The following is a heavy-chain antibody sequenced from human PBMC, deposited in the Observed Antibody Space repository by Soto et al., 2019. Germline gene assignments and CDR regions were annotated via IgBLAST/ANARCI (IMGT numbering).Heavy chain of an antibody. CDR3: ARSRELGYCSGGSCGINWFDP. CDR1: GYTFTSYA. Sequence: QVQLVQSGAEVKKPGASVKVSCKASGYTFTSYAMHWVRQAPGQRLEWMGWINAGNGNTKYSQKFQGRVTITRDTSARTAYMELSSLRSEDTAVYYCARSRELGYCSGGSCGINWFDPWGQGTLVTVSS. V-gene: IGHV1-3*01. J-gene: IGHJ5*02. CDR2: INAGNGNT. D-gene: IGHD2-15*01.